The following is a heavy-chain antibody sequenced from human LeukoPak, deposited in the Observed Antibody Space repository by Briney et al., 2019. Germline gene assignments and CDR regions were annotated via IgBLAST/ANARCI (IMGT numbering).Heavy chain of an antibody. J-gene: IGHJ5*02. D-gene: IGHD1-14*01. CDR2: IIPIFGTA. CDR1: GGTFSSYA. CDR3: ARGDRISLCWFDP. Sequence: GASVKVSCKASGGTFSSYAISWVRQAPGQGLEWMGGIIPIFGTANYAQKFQGRVTITADKSTSTAYMELSSLRSEDTAVYYCARGDRISLCWFDPWGQGTLVTVSS. V-gene: IGHV1-69*06.